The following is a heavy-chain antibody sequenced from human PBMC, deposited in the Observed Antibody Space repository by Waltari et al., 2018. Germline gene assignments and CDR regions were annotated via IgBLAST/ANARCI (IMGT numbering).Heavy chain of an antibody. CDR2: IYIGGIT. Sequence: EVQLVESGGGLVQPGRSLRLSCAASGFTFSSYAMSWVRQAPGKGLDVVSVIYIGGITYYADSLKGRFTISRDNSKNTLYLQMNSLRAEDTAVYYCAKMKVTMVRGVNFDYWGQGTLVTVSS. J-gene: IGHJ4*02. CDR3: AKMKVTMVRGVNFDY. V-gene: IGHV3-23*03. CDR1: GFTFSSYA. D-gene: IGHD3-10*01.